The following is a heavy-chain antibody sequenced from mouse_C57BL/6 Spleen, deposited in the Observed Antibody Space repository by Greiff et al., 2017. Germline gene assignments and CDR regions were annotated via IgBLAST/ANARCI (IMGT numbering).Heavy chain of an antibody. V-gene: IGHV1-50*01. Sequence: QVHVKQPGAELVKPGASVKLSCKASGYTFTSYWIQWVKQRPGQGLEWIGEIDPSDSYTNYNQKFKGKATLTVDTSSSTAYMQLSSLTSEDSAVYYCARYGSSTGFAYWGQGTLVTVSA. J-gene: IGHJ3*01. CDR2: IDPSDSYT. CDR3: ARYGSSTGFAY. D-gene: IGHD1-1*01. CDR1: GYTFTSYW.